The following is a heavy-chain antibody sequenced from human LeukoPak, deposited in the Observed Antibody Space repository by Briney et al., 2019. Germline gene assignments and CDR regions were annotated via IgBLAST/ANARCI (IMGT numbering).Heavy chain of an antibody. Sequence: SETLSLTCTVSGVSISSSTYYWGWIRQPPGKGLEWIGSIYYSGSTNYNPSLKSRVTMSVDTSKNQFSLKLSSVTAADTAVFYCARQGRPNYYYGSGLPHEPFDYWGQGTLVTVSS. CDR2: IYYSGST. V-gene: IGHV4-39*01. D-gene: IGHD3-10*01. J-gene: IGHJ4*02. CDR1: GVSISSSTYY. CDR3: ARQGRPNYYYGSGLPHEPFDY.